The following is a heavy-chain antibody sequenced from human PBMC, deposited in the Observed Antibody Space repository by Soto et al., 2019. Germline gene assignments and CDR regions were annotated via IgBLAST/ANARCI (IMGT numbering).Heavy chain of an antibody. CDR1: GGSFSSYA. D-gene: IGHD6-13*01. Sequence: SVKVSCKAPGGSFSSYAISWVRQAPGQGLEWMGGIIPIVGTGNYAQNFQGRVTITADESTSTAYMELSSLRSEDTAVYYCARDLRAAGRPGMDVWGQGTTVTVSS. J-gene: IGHJ6*02. CDR2: IIPIVGTG. V-gene: IGHV1-69*13. CDR3: ARDLRAAGRPGMDV.